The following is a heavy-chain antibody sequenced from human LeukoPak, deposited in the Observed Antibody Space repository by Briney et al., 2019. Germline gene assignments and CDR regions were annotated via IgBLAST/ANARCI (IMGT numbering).Heavy chain of an antibody. CDR3: AREEDDTISTGYIDV. V-gene: IGHV3-33*01. D-gene: IGHD3-3*01. Sequence: GGSLRLSSPASGFTPGSYGMHWVRQAARKGLEWVAVIWYHGNTKDYVDSVKGRFTISRDSSKNTLYLQMNSLRAEDTAVYYCAREEDDTISTGYIDVWGKGTTVIVSS. CDR1: GFTPGSYG. CDR2: IWYHGNTK. J-gene: IGHJ6*03.